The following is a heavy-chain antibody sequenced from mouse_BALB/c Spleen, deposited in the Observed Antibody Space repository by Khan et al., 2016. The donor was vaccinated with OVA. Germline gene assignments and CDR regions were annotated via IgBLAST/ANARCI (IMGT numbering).Heavy chain of an antibody. V-gene: IGHV3-2*02. Sequence: EVQLQESGPGLVKPSQSLSLTCTVTGYSITSDYAWNWIRQFPGNKLEWMGFISYSGNTKYNPSLKSRILVTRDTSKNQFFLQLNSVTTEDTVTYYCARVYGGDFDYWGQGTTLTVSS. CDR2: ISYSGNT. J-gene: IGHJ2*01. CDR1: GYSITSDYA. CDR3: ARVYGGDFDY. D-gene: IGHD2-10*02.